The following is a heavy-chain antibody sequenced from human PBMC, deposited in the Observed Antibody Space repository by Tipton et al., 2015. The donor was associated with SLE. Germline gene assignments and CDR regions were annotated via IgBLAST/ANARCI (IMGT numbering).Heavy chain of an antibody. CDR3: ARVPAFYYYYMDV. J-gene: IGHJ6*03. Sequence: LRLSCTVSGGSISRSYWSWIRQPPGKRLEWIGYIYYSGSTNYNPSLKSRVTISVDTSKNQFSLKLSSVTAADTAVYYCARVPAFYYYYMDVWGKGTTVTVSS. V-gene: IGHV4-59*01. CDR1: GGSISRSY. CDR2: IYYSGST. D-gene: IGHD2-2*01.